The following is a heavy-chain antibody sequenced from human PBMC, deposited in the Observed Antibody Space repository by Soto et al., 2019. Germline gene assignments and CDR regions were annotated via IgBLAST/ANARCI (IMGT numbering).Heavy chain of an antibody. Sequence: PXVSLRLSCAVSGFTFNSYAITWVRQAPGKGLEWVSHIGMSGGNTYYADSVKGRFTISRDSSKSTVYLQMDSLRAEDTAVYYCAKSAAAGSWPLGYWGQGTLVTVSS. CDR2: IGMSGGNT. CDR1: GFTFNSYA. J-gene: IGHJ4*02. V-gene: IGHV3-23*01. CDR3: AKSAAAGSWPLGY. D-gene: IGHD6-13*01.